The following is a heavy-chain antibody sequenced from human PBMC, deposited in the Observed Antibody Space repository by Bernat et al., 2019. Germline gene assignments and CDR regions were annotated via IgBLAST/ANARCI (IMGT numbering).Heavy chain of an antibody. Sequence: QLVQSGAEVKKPGASVKVSCKASGYTFTSYGISWVRQAPGQGLEWMGWISGYNGNTKYAQKFQGRVNMTTNTSTSTAYMELRSLRSDATAVYYCARDCWQWTSAYYYGLDVWGQGTTVTVSS. D-gene: IGHD6-19*01. J-gene: IGHJ6*02. V-gene: IGHV1-18*01. CDR1: GYTFTSYG. CDR2: ISGYNGNT. CDR3: ARDCWQWTSAYYYGLDV.